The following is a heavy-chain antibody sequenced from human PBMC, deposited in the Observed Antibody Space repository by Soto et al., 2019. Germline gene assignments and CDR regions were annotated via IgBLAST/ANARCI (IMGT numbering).Heavy chain of an antibody. J-gene: IGHJ5*02. CDR2: INAGNGNT. CDR3: ARAISGYVT. D-gene: IGHD5-12*01. Sequence: ASVKVSCKASGYTFTNYVMHWMRQAPGQRLEWMGWINAGNGNTKYSQKFQGRVTFTRDTSASTAYMDLSSLRSEDTAIYYCARAISGYVTWGQGTLVTVSS. V-gene: IGHV1-3*01. CDR1: GYTFTNYV.